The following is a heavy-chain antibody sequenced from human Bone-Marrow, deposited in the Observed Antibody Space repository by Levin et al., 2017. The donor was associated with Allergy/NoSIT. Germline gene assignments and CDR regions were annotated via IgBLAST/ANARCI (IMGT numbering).Heavy chain of an antibody. CDR1: GGSISSSNW. CDR2: IYHSGST. Sequence: PSETLSLTCAVSGGSISSSNWWSWVRQPPGKGLEWLGEIYHSGSTNYNPSLKSRVTISVDKSKNQFSLKLSSVTAADTAVYYCARKEGPYYCSGGSCSLDYWGQGTLVTVSS. CDR3: ARKEGPYYCSGGSCSLDY. D-gene: IGHD2-15*01. V-gene: IGHV4-4*02. J-gene: IGHJ4*02.